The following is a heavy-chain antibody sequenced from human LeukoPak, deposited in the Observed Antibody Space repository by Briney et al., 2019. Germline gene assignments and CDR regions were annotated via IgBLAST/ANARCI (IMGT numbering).Heavy chain of an antibody. V-gene: IGHV4-34*01. D-gene: IGHD2-2*01. CDR3: ARVRTVFRYCSSTSCPYYFDY. CDR2: INHSGST. CDR1: GGSFSGYY. Sequence: SETLSLTCAVYGGSFSGYYWSWIRQPPGKGLEWIGEINHSGSTNYNPSLKSRVTISVDTSKNQFSLKLSSVTAADTAVYYCARVRTVFRYCSSTSCPYYFDYWGQGTLVTVSS. J-gene: IGHJ4*02.